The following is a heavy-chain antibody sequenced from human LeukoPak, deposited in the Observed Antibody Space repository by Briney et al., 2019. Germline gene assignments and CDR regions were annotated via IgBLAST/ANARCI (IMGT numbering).Heavy chain of an antibody. CDR2: ISAYNGNT. V-gene: IGHV1-18*04. Sequence: GASVKVSCKASGYTFTGYYMHWVRQAAGQGLEWIGWISAYNGNTNYAQKLQGRVTMTTDTSTSTAYMELRSLRSDDTAVYYCARGGNYGDRILSIDYWGQGTLVTVSS. D-gene: IGHD4-17*01. CDR1: GYTFTGYY. CDR3: ARGGNYGDRILSIDY. J-gene: IGHJ4*02.